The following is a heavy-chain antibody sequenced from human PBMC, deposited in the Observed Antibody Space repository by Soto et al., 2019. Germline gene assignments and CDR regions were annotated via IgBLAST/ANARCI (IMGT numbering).Heavy chain of an antibody. CDR2: INPASGAT. CDR1: GYIFTGHY. V-gene: IGHV1-2*02. CDR3: ARDGDIVGAWNH. Sequence: ASVKVSCKASGYIFTGHYMHWVRRAPGQGLEWTGWINPASGATNYVQKFHGRITMTRDTSMSTAYLELSSLRSDDTAVYYCARDGDIVGAWNHWGQGTLVTVSS. D-gene: IGHD1-26*01. J-gene: IGHJ5*02.